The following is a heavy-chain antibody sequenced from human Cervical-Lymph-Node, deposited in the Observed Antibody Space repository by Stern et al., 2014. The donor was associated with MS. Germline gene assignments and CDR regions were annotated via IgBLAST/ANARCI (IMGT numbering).Heavy chain of an antibody. CDR1: GGSLNRGDFY. V-gene: IGHV4-31*03. CDR3: ARRVAAAGSFDY. CDR2: IYYTGRT. D-gene: IGHD6-13*01. J-gene: IGHJ4*02. Sequence: VQLVQSGPGQVKPSQTLSLTCTVSGGSLNRGDFYWSWIRQHPGKGLEWIGYIYYTGRTYHNPALKSRVTISADPSRSLFSLRLNSVTAADTAVYYCARRVAAAGSFDYWGQGTLVTVSS.